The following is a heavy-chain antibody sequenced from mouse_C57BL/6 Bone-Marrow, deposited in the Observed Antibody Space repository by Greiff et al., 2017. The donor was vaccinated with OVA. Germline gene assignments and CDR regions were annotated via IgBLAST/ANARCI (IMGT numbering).Heavy chain of an antibody. V-gene: IGHV1-69*01. J-gene: IGHJ2*01. CDR3: ARFGSYGSSLDY. Sequence: QVQLQQPGAELVMPGASVKLSCKASGYTFTSYWMHWVKQRPGQGLEWIGEIDPSDSYTNYNQKFKGKSTLTVDKSSSTAYMQLSSLTSEDSAVYYCARFGSYGSSLDYWGQGTTLTVSS. CDR1: GYTFTSYW. CDR2: IDPSDSYT. D-gene: IGHD1-1*01.